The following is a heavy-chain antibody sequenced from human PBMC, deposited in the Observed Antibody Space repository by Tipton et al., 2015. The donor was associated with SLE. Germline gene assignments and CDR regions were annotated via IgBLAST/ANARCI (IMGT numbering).Heavy chain of an antibody. J-gene: IGHJ6*03. CDR3: ARVGYLGSGKTWDMDV. CDR2: IYHSGST. V-gene: IGHV4-59*01. D-gene: IGHD3-10*01. Sequence: TLSLTCTVSGGSISSYYWSWIRQPPGKGLEWIGYIYHSGSTYYNPSLKSRVTISVDRSKNQFSLHLTSVTAADTAIYYCARVGYLGSGKTWDMDVWGKGITVTVSS. CDR1: GGSISSYY.